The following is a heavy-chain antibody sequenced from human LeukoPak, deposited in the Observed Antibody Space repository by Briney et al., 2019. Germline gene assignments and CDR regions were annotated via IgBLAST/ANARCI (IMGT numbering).Heavy chain of an antibody. J-gene: IGHJ4*02. CDR1: GGSFSGYY. Sequence: SETLSLTCAVYGGSFSGYYWSWIRQPPGKGLEWIGETNHSGSTNYNPSLKSRVTISVDTSKNRFSLKLSSVTAADTAVYYCARRGWSSSWYTPTYYFDYWGQGTLVTVSS. V-gene: IGHV4-34*01. D-gene: IGHD6-13*01. CDR2: TNHSGST. CDR3: ARRGWSSSWYTPTYYFDY.